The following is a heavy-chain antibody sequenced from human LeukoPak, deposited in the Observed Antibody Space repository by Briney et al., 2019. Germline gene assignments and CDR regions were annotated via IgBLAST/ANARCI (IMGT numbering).Heavy chain of an antibody. J-gene: IGHJ4*02. Sequence: GGPLRLSCAASGFTFSSHAMSWVRQAPGKGLEWVTAISGSGGSTYYADSVKGRFTISRDNSKNTLYLQMNSLRAEDTAVYYCAKDSTQMYSSSWDYWGQGTLVSVSS. V-gene: IGHV3-23*01. D-gene: IGHD6-13*01. CDR2: ISGSGGST. CDR3: AKDSTQMYSSSWDY. CDR1: GFTFSSHA.